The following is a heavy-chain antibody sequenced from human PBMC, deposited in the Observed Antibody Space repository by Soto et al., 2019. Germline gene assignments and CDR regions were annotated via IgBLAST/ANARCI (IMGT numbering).Heavy chain of an antibody. D-gene: IGHD3-3*01. V-gene: IGHV1-69*02. CDR2: IIPILGIA. CDR1: GGTFSSYT. Sequence: SVKVSCKASGGTFSSYTISWVRQAPGQGLEWMGRIIPILGIANYAQKFQGRVTITADKSTSTAYMELSSLRSEDTAVYYCARVNYDFWSGYPPYYYYYMDVWGKGTTVTVSS. CDR3: ARVNYDFWSGYPPYYYYYMDV. J-gene: IGHJ6*03.